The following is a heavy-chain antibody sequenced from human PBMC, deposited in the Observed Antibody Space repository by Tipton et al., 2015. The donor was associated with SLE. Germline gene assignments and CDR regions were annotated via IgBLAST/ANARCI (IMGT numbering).Heavy chain of an antibody. D-gene: IGHD5-24*01. V-gene: IGHV4-30-2*01. CDR1: GGSINSGDYS. J-gene: IGHJ3*02. CDR3: ARGEMDVFDM. CDR2: IFRSGNA. Sequence: TLSLTCAVSGGSINSGDYSWSWIRRPPGKGLEWIGYIFRSGNAYYNPPLKSRVTISLDMSTNQFSLRLDSATAADTAVYYCARGEMDVFDMWGQGTVVSVSS.